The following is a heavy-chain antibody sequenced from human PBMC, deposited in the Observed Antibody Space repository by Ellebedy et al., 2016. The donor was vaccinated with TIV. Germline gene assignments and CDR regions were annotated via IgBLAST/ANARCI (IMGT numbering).Heavy chain of an antibody. CDR3: ARDGAWFGDFAFDY. CDR1: GFTFSRYW. V-gene: IGHV3-7*01. CDR2: IKQDGSEK. J-gene: IGHJ4*02. D-gene: IGHD3-10*01. Sequence: GESLKISCAASGFTFSRYWMSWVRQAPGKGLEWAANIKQDGSEKYYVDSVKGRFTISRDNAKNSLYLQMNSLRAEDTAVYYCARDGAWFGDFAFDYWGQGTLVTVSS.